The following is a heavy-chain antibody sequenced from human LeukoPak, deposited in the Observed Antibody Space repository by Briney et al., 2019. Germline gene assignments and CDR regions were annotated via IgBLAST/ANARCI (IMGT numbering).Heavy chain of an antibody. Sequence: SETLSLTCTVSLDSTTSNFWSWVRQPPGKGLEWIGEIHRSGSTNYNPSLQSRVTISIDRSRNQIVLELSSVTAADTAVYYCAREILGGFNPGAYWGQGTLVTVSS. J-gene: IGHJ4*02. CDR2: IHRSGST. CDR3: AREILGGFNPGAY. CDR1: LDSTTSNF. D-gene: IGHD1-14*01. V-gene: IGHV4-4*02.